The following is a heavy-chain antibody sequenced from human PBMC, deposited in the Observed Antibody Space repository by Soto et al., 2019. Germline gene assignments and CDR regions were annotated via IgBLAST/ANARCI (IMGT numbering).Heavy chain of an antibody. CDR3: AAGTEAGYYYGMDV. V-gene: IGHV3-33*01. J-gene: IGHJ6*02. CDR2: IWYDGSRK. Sequence: PGGSLRLSCAVSGFAFSSYGMQWVRQAPGKGLEWVAVIWYDGSRKYYADSVKGRFTISRDNSKNMVYLQMNSLRSEDTAIYFCAAGTEAGYYYGMDVWGQGTTVTVSS. CDR1: GFAFSSYG.